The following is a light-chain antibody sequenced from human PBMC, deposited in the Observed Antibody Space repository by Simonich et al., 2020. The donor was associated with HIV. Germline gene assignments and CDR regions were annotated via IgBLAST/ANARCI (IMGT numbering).Light chain of an antibody. CDR3: MQALQTPFT. V-gene: IGKV2-28*01. CDR1: QSLLHSNGYTF. Sequence: IVMTQSPLPLPVTPGAPASISCRSGQSLLHSNGYTFLDWYLQQPGQSPQRLIDLGSILASGVPDRFSGSGSGTDCTLKISRVEAEDVGVYYCMQALQTPFTFGPGTKVDIK. CDR2: LGS. J-gene: IGKJ3*01.